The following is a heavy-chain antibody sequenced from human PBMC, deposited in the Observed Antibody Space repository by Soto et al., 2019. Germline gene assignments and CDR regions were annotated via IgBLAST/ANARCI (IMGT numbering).Heavy chain of an antibody. J-gene: IGHJ4*02. V-gene: IGHV4-34*01. CDR2: INHSGST. Sequence: SETLSLTCAVYGGSFIGYYWSWIRQPPGKGLEWIGEINHSGSTNYNPSLKSRVTISVDTSKNQFSLKLSSVTAADTAVYYCARESMVRGVILFDYWGQGTLVTVSS. CDR1: GGSFIGYY. D-gene: IGHD3-10*01. CDR3: ARESMVRGVILFDY.